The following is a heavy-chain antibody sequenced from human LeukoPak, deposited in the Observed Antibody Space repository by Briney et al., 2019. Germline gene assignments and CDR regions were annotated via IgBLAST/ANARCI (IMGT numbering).Heavy chain of an antibody. CDR3: ATAPSLSRMDV. V-gene: IGHV1-24*01. CDR1: GYTLTELS. J-gene: IGHJ6*02. Sequence: VASVKVSCKVSGYTLTELSMHWVRQAPGKGLEWMGGFDPEDGETIYAQKFQGRVTMTEDTSTDTAYMELSSLRPEDTAVYYCATAPSLSRMDVWGQGTTVTVSS. CDR2: FDPEDGET. D-gene: IGHD2/OR15-2a*01.